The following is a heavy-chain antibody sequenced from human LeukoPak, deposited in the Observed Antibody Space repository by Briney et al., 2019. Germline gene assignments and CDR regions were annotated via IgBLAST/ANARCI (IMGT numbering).Heavy chain of an antibody. Sequence: PSGTLSLTCAVSGGSISSSNWWSWVRQPPGKGLEWVSAISGSGGSTYYADSVKGRFTISRDNSKNTLYLQMNSLRAEDTAVYYCAKAGYGVSSWYPFGYWGQGTLVTVSS. CDR3: AKAGYGVSSWYPFGY. V-gene: IGHV3-23*01. J-gene: IGHJ4*02. CDR1: GGSISSSN. CDR2: ISGSGGST. D-gene: IGHD6-13*01.